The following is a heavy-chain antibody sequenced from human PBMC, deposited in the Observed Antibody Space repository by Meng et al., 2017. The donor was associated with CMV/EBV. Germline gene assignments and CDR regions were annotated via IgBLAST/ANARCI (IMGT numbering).Heavy chain of an antibody. CDR3: ARKDLDCSGGSCYGGPFDY. Sequence: FSPYGISLVRQAPGQGLEWMGWISAYNGNTNYAQKLQGRVTMTTDTSTSTAYMELRSLRSDDTAVYYCARKDLDCSGGSCYGGPFDYWGQGTLVTVSS. D-gene: IGHD2-15*01. J-gene: IGHJ4*02. V-gene: IGHV1-18*01. CDR1: FSPYG. CDR2: ISAYNGNT.